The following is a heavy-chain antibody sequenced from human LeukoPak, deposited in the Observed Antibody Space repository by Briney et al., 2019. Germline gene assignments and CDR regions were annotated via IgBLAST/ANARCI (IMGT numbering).Heavy chain of an antibody. D-gene: IGHD5-18*01. Sequence: GGSLRLSCAASGFTVSSNYMNWVRQAPGKGLEWVSMIYPDGNTFYANSVKGRFTISRDNSKNTLDLQMSSLRAEDTAVYFCARRGHGYGSPFDYWGQGTLVTVSS. J-gene: IGHJ4*02. V-gene: IGHV3-66*04. CDR3: ARRGHGYGSPFDY. CDR1: GFTVSSNY. CDR2: IYPDGNT.